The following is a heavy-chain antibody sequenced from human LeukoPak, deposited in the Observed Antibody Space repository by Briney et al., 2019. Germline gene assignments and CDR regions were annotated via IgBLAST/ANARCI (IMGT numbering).Heavy chain of an antibody. Sequence: ASVTVSFKASGYTFTIYDINWVRRAPGQGVEWMGWINTNTGNPTYAQGFTGRFVFSLDTSVSTAYLQISSLKAEDTAVYYCAGVRSWFDPWGQGSLVTVSS. V-gene: IGHV7-4-1*02. J-gene: IGHJ5*02. CDR1: GYTFTIYD. CDR2: INTNTGNP. CDR3: AGVRSWFDP.